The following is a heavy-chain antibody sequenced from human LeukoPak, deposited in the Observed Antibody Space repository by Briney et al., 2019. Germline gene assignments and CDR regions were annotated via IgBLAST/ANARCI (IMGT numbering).Heavy chain of an antibody. D-gene: IGHD3-22*01. J-gene: IGHJ4*02. CDR1: GFTFSTYW. CDR2: INSDGSST. Sequence: GGSLRLSCAASGFTFSTYWMHWVRQAPGKGLVWVSRINSDGSSTSYADSVKGRFTISRDNAKNTLYLQMNSLRSEDTAVYYCAREGPGSSGYYCDYWGQGTLVTVSS. V-gene: IGHV3-74*01. CDR3: AREGPGSSGYYCDY.